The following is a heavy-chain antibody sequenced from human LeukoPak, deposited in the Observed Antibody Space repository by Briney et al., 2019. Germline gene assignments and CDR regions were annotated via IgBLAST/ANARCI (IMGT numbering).Heavy chain of an antibody. CDR1: GFTFSSYW. Sequence: GGSVRLSCAASGFTFSSYWMHWVRHARGKGLACVSRISGEESSTSYADCVRGRFTISRDIAKNELFLKMTSLRAEDTAVYYCPGGSTLDRGLVYYWGQGTLVTVSS. V-gene: IGHV3-74*01. D-gene: IGHD3-10*01. CDR3: PGGSTLDRGLVYY. CDR2: ISGEESST. J-gene: IGHJ4*02.